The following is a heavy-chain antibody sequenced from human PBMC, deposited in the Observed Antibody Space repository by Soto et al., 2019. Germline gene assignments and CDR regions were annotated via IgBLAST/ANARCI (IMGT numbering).Heavy chain of an antibody. CDR3: AKEDVLPAAGGYYYYYGMDV. Sequence: GGSLRLSCAASGFTFSSYAMSWVRQAPGKGLEWVSAISGSGGSKYYADSVKGRFTISRDNSKNTLYLQMNSLRAEDTAVYYCAKEDVLPAAGGYYYYYGMDVWGQGTTVTVSS. D-gene: IGHD6-13*01. CDR1: GFTFSSYA. V-gene: IGHV3-23*01. J-gene: IGHJ6*02. CDR2: ISGSGGSK.